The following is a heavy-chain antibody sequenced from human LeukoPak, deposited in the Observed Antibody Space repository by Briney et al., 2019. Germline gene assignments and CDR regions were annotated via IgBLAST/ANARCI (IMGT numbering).Heavy chain of an antibody. CDR3: ARGTMKTNWFDP. CDR1: GYTFTSYA. V-gene: IGHV1-3*01. D-gene: IGHD3-22*01. CDR2: INAGNGNT. Sequence: GASVKVSCKASGYTFTSYAMHWVRQAPGQRLEWMGWINAGNGNTKYSQKFQGRVTITRDTSASTAYMELSSLRSEDTAVYYCARGTMKTNWFDPWGQGTLVTVSS. J-gene: IGHJ5*02.